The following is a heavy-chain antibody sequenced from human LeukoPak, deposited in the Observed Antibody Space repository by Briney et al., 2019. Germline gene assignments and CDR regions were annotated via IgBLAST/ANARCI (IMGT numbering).Heavy chain of an antibody. Sequence: SETLSLTCALYGGSFSAYYWSRIRQSPGKGLEWIAEINHRGDTNYNPSVKSRVSISVDTSKNQFSLKVTSLTAADTAVYYCARGPTISETGYFDYWGQGTLVTVSS. CDR3: ARGPTISETGYFDY. V-gene: IGHV4-34*01. D-gene: IGHD1-1*01. CDR2: INHRGDT. J-gene: IGHJ4*03. CDR1: GGSFSAYY.